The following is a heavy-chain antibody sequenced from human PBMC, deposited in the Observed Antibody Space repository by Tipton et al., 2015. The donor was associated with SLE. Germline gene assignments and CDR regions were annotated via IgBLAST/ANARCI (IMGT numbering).Heavy chain of an antibody. CDR3: ARGDDYGDFFDY. Sequence: TLSLTCAVYGGSFSGYYWSWIRQPPGKGLEWIGEINHSGSTNYNPSLKSRATISVDTSKNQFSLKLSSVTAADTAVYYCARGDDYGDFFDYWGQGTLVTVSS. D-gene: IGHD4-17*01. CDR2: INHSGST. J-gene: IGHJ4*02. CDR1: GGSFSGYY. V-gene: IGHV4-34*01.